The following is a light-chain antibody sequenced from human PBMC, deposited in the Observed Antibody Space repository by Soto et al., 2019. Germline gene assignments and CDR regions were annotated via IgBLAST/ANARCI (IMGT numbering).Light chain of an antibody. J-gene: IGKJ2*01. CDR1: RSFASSY. CDR3: QHYDSSPPYT. Sequence: EIVLTQSPVTLSLSPGERDTLSCRASRSFASSYLGWYQQKPGQAPRLLIYAASTRATGIPDRFSGSGSATDFTLTISRLEPEDSAVYYCQHYDSSPPYTFGQGTPLESK. CDR2: AAS. V-gene: IGKV3-20*01.